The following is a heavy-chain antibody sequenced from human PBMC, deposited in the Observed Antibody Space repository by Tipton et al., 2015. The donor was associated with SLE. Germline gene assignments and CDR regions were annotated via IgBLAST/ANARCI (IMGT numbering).Heavy chain of an antibody. CDR1: GGSISSYY. D-gene: IGHD1-26*01. J-gene: IGHJ4*02. CDR2: IYYSGST. Sequence: TLSLTCTVSGGSISSYYWGWIRQPPGKGLEWIGSIYYSGSTYYNPSLKSRVTISVDTSKNQFSLKLSSVTAADTAVYYCARHYGGSYNFDYWGQGTLVTVSS. CDR3: ARHYGGSYNFDY. V-gene: IGHV4-39*07.